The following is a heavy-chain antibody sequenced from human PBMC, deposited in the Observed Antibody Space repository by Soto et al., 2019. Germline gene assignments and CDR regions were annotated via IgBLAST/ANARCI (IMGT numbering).Heavy chain of an antibody. D-gene: IGHD1-26*01. J-gene: IGHJ4*02. CDR3: AHAYGGRTLY. V-gene: IGHV2-5*02. Sequence: QITLKESGPTLVKPTQTLTLTCTFSGFSLSTSRVGVGWIRQPPGKALEWLAVIYWDDAKTYSPSLKSRLTITKDTPKNQVALTMTNRDPVDTATYYCAHAYGGRTLYWGQGTLVTVSS. CDR1: GFSLSTSRVG. CDR2: IYWDDAK.